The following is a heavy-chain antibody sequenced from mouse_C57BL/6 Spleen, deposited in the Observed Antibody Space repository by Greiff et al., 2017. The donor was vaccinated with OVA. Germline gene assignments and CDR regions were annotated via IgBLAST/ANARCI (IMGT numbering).Heavy chain of an antibody. V-gene: IGHV5-17*01. CDR3: ARTFMVTFDY. Sequence: EVMLVESGGGLVKPGGSLKLSCAASGFTFSDYGMHWVRQAPEKGLEWVAYIRSGSSTIYYADTVKGRFTISRDNAKNTLFLQMTSLRSEDTAMYYCARTFMVTFDYWGQGTTLTVSS. CDR2: IRSGSSTI. D-gene: IGHD2-2*01. J-gene: IGHJ2*01. CDR1: GFTFSDYG.